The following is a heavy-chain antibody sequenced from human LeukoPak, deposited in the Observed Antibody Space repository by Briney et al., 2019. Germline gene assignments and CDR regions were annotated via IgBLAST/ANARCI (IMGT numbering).Heavy chain of an antibody. V-gene: IGHV1-2*06. J-gene: IGHJ4*02. CDR2: INPNSGGT. D-gene: IGHD3-10*02. CDR3: ARDMSPENSQIDY. Sequence: ASVKVSCKASGYTFTGYYMHWVRQAPGQGLEWMGRINPNSGGTNYAQKFQGRVTMTGDTSISTAYMELSRLRSDDTAVYYCARDMSPENSQIDYWGQGTLATVSS. CDR1: GYTFTGYY.